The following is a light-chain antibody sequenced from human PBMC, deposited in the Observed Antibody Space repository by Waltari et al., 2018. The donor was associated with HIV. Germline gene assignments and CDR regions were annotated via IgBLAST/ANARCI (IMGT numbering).Light chain of an antibody. CDR1: SSNIGRHA. J-gene: IGLJ2*01. Sequence: QPVLTQPPSASGTPGPRVIISCSGSSSNIGRHAVSWYQHLPGATPTLLIFGNTERSSGVPVRFSGSKSATSASLAISGLQSVDEADYSCAAWDGSLDGPVFGGGTKLTVL. V-gene: IGLV1-44*01. CDR2: GNT. CDR3: AAWDGSLDGPV.